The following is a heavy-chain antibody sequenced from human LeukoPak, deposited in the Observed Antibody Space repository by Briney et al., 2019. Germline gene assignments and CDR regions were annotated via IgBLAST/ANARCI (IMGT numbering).Heavy chain of an antibody. CDR1: GSSINSGYY. CDR2: IYYSGST. V-gene: IGHV4-38-2*02. J-gene: IGHJ2*01. D-gene: IGHD6-13*01. Sequence: SETLSLTCTVSGSSINSGYYWGWIRQPPGKGLEWIGTIYYSGSTYYNPSLESRVTISVDTSKNQFSLKLSSIIAADTAVYYCARIAAAAWHFDFWGRGNL. CDR3: ARIAAAAWHFDF.